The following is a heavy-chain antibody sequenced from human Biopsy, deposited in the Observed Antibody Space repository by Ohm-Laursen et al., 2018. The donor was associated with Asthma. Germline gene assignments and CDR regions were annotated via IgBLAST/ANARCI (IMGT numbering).Heavy chain of an antibody. Sequence: SPRLSCAASGFAVSRDHMFWVRQAPGKGLEWVSVIYSGGTSHTADSVKGRFTISRDNSKNTVYLQMNSLTGEDTAVYYCAKDKGGPRIGVAGTFDHWGQGTLVTVSS. V-gene: IGHV3-53*01. CDR3: AKDKGGPRIGVAGTFDH. D-gene: IGHD6-13*01. J-gene: IGHJ4*02. CDR2: IYSGGTS. CDR1: GFAVSRDH.